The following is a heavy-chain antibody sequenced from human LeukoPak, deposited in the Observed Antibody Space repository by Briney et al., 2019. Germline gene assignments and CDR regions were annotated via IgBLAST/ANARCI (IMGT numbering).Heavy chain of an antibody. CDR1: GFTVSSNY. CDR2: IYSGGST. CDR3: ARGIAVAGPGFDY. Sequence: GGSLRLSCAASGFTVSSNYMSWVRQAPGKGLERVSVIYSGGSTYYADSVKGRFTISRDNSKNTLYLQMNSLRAEDTAVYYCARGIAVAGPGFDYWGQGTLVTVSS. J-gene: IGHJ4*02. D-gene: IGHD6-19*01. V-gene: IGHV3-53*01.